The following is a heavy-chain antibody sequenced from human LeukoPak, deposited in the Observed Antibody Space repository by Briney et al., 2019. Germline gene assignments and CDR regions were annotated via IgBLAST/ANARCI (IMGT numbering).Heavy chain of an antibody. CDR1: GDSTSNFY. D-gene: IGHD6-19*01. V-gene: IGHV4-59*03. CDR2: IHYSGSS. Sequence: PSETLSLTCTVSGDSTSNFYWNWIRQSPGKGLEWLGNIHYSGSSVYNPSLESRGTISIATSRRQFFLKLNSVTAADTAVYFCALAPNSGWFDFWGPGTLVTVSS. CDR3: ALAPNSGWFDF. J-gene: IGHJ4*02.